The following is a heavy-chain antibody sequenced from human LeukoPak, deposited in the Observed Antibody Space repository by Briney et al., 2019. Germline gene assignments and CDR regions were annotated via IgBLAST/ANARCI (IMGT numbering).Heavy chain of an antibody. Sequence: GGSLRLSCAASGFTFSSYWMSWVRQAPGKGLEWVANIKKDGSEKYYADSVKGRFTISRDNAKNSLYLQVSRLRAEDTAVYYCARAQGYFDHWGQGTLVSVPS. CDR1: GFTFSSYW. V-gene: IGHV3-7*01. CDR3: ARAQGYFDH. CDR2: IKKDGSEK. J-gene: IGHJ4*02.